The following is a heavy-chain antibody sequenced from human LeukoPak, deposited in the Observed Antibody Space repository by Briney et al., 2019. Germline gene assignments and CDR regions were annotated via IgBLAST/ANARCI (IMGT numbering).Heavy chain of an antibody. CDR1: GFTFSSYA. CDR3: ARDFAGSHNFWNGYKY. J-gene: IGHJ4*02. V-gene: IGHV3-23*01. CDR2: ISGSGGST. D-gene: IGHD3-3*01. Sequence: GGSLRLSCAASGFTFSSYAMSWVRQAPGKGLEWVSAISGSGGSTYYADSVKGRFTISRDNAKNSLYLQMNSLRAGDTAVYYCARDFAGSHNFWNGYKYWGQGTLVTVSP.